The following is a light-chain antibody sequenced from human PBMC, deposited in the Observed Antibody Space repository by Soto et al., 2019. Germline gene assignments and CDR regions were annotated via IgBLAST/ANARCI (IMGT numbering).Light chain of an antibody. CDR3: HHYKNWPE. Sequence: EIVMTQSPATLSVSPGERATLSYRASQSIRTNLAWYQQKPGQAPRLLIYGASTRATGIPARFSGSGSGTEFTLTINSLQSEDFAVYYCHHYKNWPEFVQRTKVDIK. J-gene: IGKJ2*01. CDR2: GAS. CDR1: QSIRTN. V-gene: IGKV3-15*01.